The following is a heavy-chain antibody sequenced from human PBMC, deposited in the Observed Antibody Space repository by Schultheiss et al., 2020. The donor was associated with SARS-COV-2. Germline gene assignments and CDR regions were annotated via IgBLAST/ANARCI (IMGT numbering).Heavy chain of an antibody. CDR2: ISWNSGSI. CDR3: AKDGSRPDFWSGYYSGWFDP. CDR1: GFTFDDYA. D-gene: IGHD3-3*01. Sequence: GGSLRLSCAASGFTFDDYAMHWVRQAPGKGLEWVSGISWNSGSIGYADSVKGRFTISRDNAKNSLYLQMNSLRAEDTAVYYCAKDGSRPDFWSGYYSGWFDPWGQGTLVTVSS. V-gene: IGHV3-9*01. J-gene: IGHJ5*02.